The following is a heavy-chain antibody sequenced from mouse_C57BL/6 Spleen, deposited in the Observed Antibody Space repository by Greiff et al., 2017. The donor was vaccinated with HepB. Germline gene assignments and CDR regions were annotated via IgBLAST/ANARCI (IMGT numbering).Heavy chain of an antibody. J-gene: IGHJ2*01. V-gene: IGHV1-62-2*01. CDR2: FYPGSGSI. D-gene: IGHD4-1*01. CDR1: GYTFTEYT. Sequence: QVQLKESGAELVKPGASVKLSCKASGYTFTEYTIHWVKQRSGQGLEWIGWFYPGSGSIKYNEKFKDKATLTADKSSSTVYMELSRLTSEDSAVYFCARHEGKLGRFAYYFDYWGQGTTLTVSS. CDR3: ARHEGKLGRFAYYFDY.